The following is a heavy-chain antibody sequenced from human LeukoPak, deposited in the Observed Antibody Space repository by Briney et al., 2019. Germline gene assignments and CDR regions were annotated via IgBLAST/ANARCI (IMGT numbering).Heavy chain of an antibody. D-gene: IGHD6-6*01. CDR2: IYYSGST. CDR3: ARGVAARPNRSYYYYYYMDV. J-gene: IGHJ6*03. Sequence: SETLSLTCTVSGGSISSYYWSWIRQPPGKGLEWIGYIYYSGSTNYNPSLKSRVTISVDTSKNQFSLELSSVTAADTAVYYCARGVAARPNRSYYYYYYMDVWGKGTTVTVSS. V-gene: IGHV4-59*01. CDR1: GGSISSYY.